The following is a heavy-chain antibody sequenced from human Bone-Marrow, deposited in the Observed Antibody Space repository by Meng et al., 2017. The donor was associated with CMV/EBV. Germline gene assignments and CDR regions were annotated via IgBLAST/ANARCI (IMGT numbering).Heavy chain of an antibody. D-gene: IGHD3-22*01. J-gene: IGHJ4*02. CDR2: IFSNDEK. V-gene: IGHV2-26*01. CDR3: ARTYYDSSGYYSSIDY. Sequence: SGPTLVKPTETLTLTCTVSGFSPSNARMGVSWIRQPPGKALEWLAHIFSNDEKSYSTSLKSRLTIPKDTSKSQVVLTMTNMDPVDTATYYCARTYYDSSGYYSSIDYWGQGTLVTVSS. CDR1: GFSPSNARMG.